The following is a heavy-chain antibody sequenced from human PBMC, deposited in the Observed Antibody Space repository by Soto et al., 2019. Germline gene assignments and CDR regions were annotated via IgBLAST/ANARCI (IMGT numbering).Heavy chain of an antibody. CDR3: ARDGSSGWYYFDY. J-gene: IGHJ4*02. Sequence: PSETLSLTCAVYGGSFSCYYWSWIRQPPGKGLEWIGEINHSGSTNYNPSLKSRVTISVDTSKNQFSLKLSSVTAADTAVYYCARDGSSGWYYFDYWGQGTLVTVSS. CDR1: GGSFSCYY. V-gene: IGHV4-34*01. CDR2: INHSGST. D-gene: IGHD6-19*01.